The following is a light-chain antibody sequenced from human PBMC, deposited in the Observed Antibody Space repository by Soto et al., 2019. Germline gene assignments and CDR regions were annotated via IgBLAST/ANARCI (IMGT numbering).Light chain of an antibody. Sequence: QSVLTQPPSASGTPGQRVTSSCSARSSNIGGNTVNWYQQLPGTATKLLIYSNNQRPSGVPDRFSGSKSGTSASLAISGLQSEDEADYYCAAWDDSLNGPVFGTGTKVTVL. CDR3: AAWDDSLNGPV. J-gene: IGLJ1*01. CDR1: SSNIGGNT. V-gene: IGLV1-44*01. CDR2: SNN.